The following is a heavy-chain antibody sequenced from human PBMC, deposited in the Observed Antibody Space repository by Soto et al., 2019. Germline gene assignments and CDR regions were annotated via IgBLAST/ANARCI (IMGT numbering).Heavy chain of an antibody. Sequence: QVQLQESGPGLVKPSQTPSLTGTVSGGSISSAAYYWSWIRQHPGKGLEWIGYISHRGSTYYNPSLKSRVIISVDTSKNQFSLSLTSVTAADTAVYYCAREYTYGSNFFDCWGQGALVTVSS. V-gene: IGHV4-31*03. J-gene: IGHJ4*02. CDR3: AREYTYGSNFFDC. D-gene: IGHD2-2*02. CDR2: ISHRGST. CDR1: GGSISSAAYY.